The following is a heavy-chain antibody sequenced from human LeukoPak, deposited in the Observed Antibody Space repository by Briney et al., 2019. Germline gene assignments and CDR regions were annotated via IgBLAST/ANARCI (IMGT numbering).Heavy chain of an antibody. V-gene: IGHV4-61*08. CDR1: GGSISSGDYY. CDR2: IYYSGST. CDR3: AREVPIVRGLRWDY. D-gene: IGHD3-10*01. Sequence: SETLSLTCTVSGGSISSGDYYWSWIRQHPGKGLEWIGYIYYSGSTNCDPSLKSRVTISIDTSKNQFSLKLRSVTAADTAVYYCAREVPIVRGLRWDYWGQGTLVTVSS. J-gene: IGHJ4*02.